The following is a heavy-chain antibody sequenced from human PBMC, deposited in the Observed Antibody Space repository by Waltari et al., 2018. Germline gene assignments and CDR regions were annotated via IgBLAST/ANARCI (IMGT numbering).Heavy chain of an antibody. CDR1: GGTFSSYA. D-gene: IGHD3-10*01. CDR3: ARAPGSPFLKLWLCMDV. CDR2: IIPIFGTA. J-gene: IGHJ6*02. Sequence: QVQLVQSGAEVKKPGSSVKVSCKASGGTFSSYAISWVRQAPGQGLEWMGGIIPIFGTANYAQKFQGRGTITADESTSTAYMELSSLRSEDTAVYYCARAPGSPFLKLWLCMDVWGQGTTVTVSS. V-gene: IGHV1-69*01.